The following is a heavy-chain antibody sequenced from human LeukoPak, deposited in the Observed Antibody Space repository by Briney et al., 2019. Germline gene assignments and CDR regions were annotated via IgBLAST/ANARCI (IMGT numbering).Heavy chain of an antibody. Sequence: PGGSLRLSCAASGFTFSDYYMSWIRQAPGKGLEWVSYISSSGSTIYYADSVKGRFTISRDNAKNSLYLQMNSLRAEDTAVYYCARDYLWFGELIDAFDIWGQGTMVTVSS. V-gene: IGHV3-11*04. D-gene: IGHD3-10*01. CDR1: GFTFSDYY. J-gene: IGHJ3*02. CDR3: ARDYLWFGELIDAFDI. CDR2: ISSSGSTI.